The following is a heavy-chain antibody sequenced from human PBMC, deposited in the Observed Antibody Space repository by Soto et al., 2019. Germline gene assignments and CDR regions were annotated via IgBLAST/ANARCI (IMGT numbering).Heavy chain of an antibody. J-gene: IGHJ6*02. CDR2: ISSSGSTI. CDR3: ARELVGASYYYYYYYGMDV. CDR1: GFTFSDYY. V-gene: IGHV3-11*01. Sequence: GGSLRLSCAASGFTFSDYYMSWIRQAPGKGLEWVSYISSSGSTIYYADSVKGRFTISRDNAKNSLYLQMNSLRAEDTAVYYCARELVGASYYYYYYYGMDVWGQGTTVTVSS. D-gene: IGHD1-26*01.